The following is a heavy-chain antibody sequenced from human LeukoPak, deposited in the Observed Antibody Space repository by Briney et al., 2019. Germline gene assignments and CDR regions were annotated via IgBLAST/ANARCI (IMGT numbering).Heavy chain of an antibody. CDR1: GFTFSSYS. V-gene: IGHV4-59*01. CDR3: ARAEYDYVWGSYRSRYGMDV. D-gene: IGHD3-16*02. J-gene: IGHJ6*02. CDR2: IYYSGST. Sequence: GSLRLSCAASGFTFSSYSMNWVRQPPGKGLEWIGYIYYSGSTNYNPSLKSRVTISVDTSKNQFSLKLSSVTAADTAVYYCARAEYDYVWGSYRSRYGMDVWGQGTTVTVSS.